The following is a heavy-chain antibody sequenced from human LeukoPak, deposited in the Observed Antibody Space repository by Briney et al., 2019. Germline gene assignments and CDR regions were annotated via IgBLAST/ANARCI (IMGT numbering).Heavy chain of an antibody. CDR3: ARDQALGYGWPTVLAIDI. CDR2: VYTSGST. D-gene: IGHD6-19*01. V-gene: IGHV4-61*02. J-gene: IGHJ3*02. CDR1: GGSISSGGYY. Sequence: SETLSLTCTVSGGSISSGGYYRSWIRQPAGKGLEWIGRVYTSGSTNYNPSLKSRVTISIDTSKNQFSLSLSSVTAADTAVYYCARDQALGYGWPTVLAIDIWGQGTMVTVSS.